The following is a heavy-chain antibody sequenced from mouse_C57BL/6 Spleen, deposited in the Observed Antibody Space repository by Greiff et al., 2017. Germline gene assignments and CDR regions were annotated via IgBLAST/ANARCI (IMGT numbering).Heavy chain of an antibody. V-gene: IGHV5-9-1*02. D-gene: IGHD1-1*01. CDR3: TRVGIYYGSGYFDY. Sequence: EVHLVESGEGLVKPGGSLKLSCAASGFTFSSYAMSWVRQTPEKRLAWVAYISSGGDYIYYADPVQGRFPIYSDNASNTLYLPLSSLKSEGRAMYYWTRVGIYYGSGYFDYWGQGTTLTVSS. CDR2: ISSGGDYI. J-gene: IGHJ2*01. CDR1: GFTFSSYA.